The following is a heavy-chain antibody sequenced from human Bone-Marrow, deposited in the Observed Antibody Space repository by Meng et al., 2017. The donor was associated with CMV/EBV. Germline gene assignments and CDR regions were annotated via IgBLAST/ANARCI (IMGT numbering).Heavy chain of an antibody. CDR1: GGSISSYY. V-gene: IGHV4-59*01. Sequence: GSLRLSCNVSGGSISSYYWSWIRQPPGKGLEWIGFMNSGGSANYNASLRSRVTISVDMSRNQFSLRLSSVTAADTAVYYCARDPATGPRGDHFDYWGQGIRVTVSS. CDR3: ARDPATGPRGDHFDY. CDR2: MNSGGSA. J-gene: IGHJ4*02. D-gene: IGHD3-16*01.